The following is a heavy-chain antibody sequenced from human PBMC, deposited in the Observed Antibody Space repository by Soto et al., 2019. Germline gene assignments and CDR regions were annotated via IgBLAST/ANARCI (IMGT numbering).Heavy chain of an antibody. J-gene: IGHJ4*02. CDR2: IFGNGGGT. V-gene: IGHV3-23*01. CDR1: GFTFSTYT. Sequence: EVQLLESGGGLVQPGGSLRLSCSASGFTFSTYTMNWVRQAPGKGLEWVSGIFGNGGGTYYADSMKGRVTISRDNSKNTLFLQMNSLRPEDTAVYYCAKDRVPDSRWNFDYWGQGTLVTVSS. CDR3: AKDRVPDSRWNFDY. D-gene: IGHD1-1*01.